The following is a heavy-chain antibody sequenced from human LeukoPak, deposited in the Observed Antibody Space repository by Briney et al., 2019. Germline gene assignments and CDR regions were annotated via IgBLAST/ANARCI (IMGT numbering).Heavy chain of an antibody. CDR1: GFTFSSYV. CDR3: AKRVHTSSWYAAFDY. Sequence: GGSLRLSCAVSGFTFSSYVMNWVRQAPGKGLEWVSDISGSGGSTYYADPVKGRFSISRDNSKNTLYLQMNSLRAEDTAVYYCAKRVHTSSWYAAFDYWGQGTLVTVSS. J-gene: IGHJ4*02. V-gene: IGHV3-23*01. CDR2: ISGSGGST. D-gene: IGHD6-13*01.